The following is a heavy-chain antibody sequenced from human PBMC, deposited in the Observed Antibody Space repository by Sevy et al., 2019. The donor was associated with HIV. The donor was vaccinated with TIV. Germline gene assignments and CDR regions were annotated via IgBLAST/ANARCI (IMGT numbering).Heavy chain of an antibody. CDR3: ATPPILDYGDSRLDY. D-gene: IGHD4-17*01. CDR1: GGSISSSSYY. CDR2: IYYSGST. V-gene: IGHV4-39*01. J-gene: IGHJ4*02. Sequence: SETLSLTCTVSGGSISSSSYYWGWIRQPPGKGLEWIGSIYYSGSTDYNPSLKSRVTISVDTSKNQFSLKLSSVTAADTAVYYCATPPILDYGDSRLDYWGQGTLVTVSS.